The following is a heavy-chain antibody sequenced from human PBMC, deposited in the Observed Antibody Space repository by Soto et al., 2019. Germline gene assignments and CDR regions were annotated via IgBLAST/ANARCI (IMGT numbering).Heavy chain of an antibody. V-gene: IGHV3-48*02. Sequence: LRLSCLASGFSFNTYSMNLVRQAPFNGLEWLSFISSRSNTIYYADSVKGRLTVSRDNAKSSLYLQMNSLRDEDTAVYYCAARRHYDLLTGYYGFDYWGQGSLVTVSS. J-gene: IGHJ4*02. D-gene: IGHD3-9*01. CDR3: AARRHYDLLTGYYGFDY. CDR1: GFSFNTYS. CDR2: ISSRSNTI.